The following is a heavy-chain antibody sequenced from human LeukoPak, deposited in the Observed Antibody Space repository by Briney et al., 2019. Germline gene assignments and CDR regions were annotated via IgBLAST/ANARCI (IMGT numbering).Heavy chain of an antibody. J-gene: IGHJ4*02. Sequence: GGSLRLSCAASGFTFSSYSMNWVRQAPGKGLEWVSSISSSSSYIYYADSLKGRFTISRDNAKNTLYLQMNSLRAEDTAVYYCARVSSSSWWALDYWGQGTLVTVSS. CDR1: GFTFSSYS. V-gene: IGHV3-21*01. CDR3: ARVSSSSWWALDY. D-gene: IGHD6-13*01. CDR2: ISSSSSYI.